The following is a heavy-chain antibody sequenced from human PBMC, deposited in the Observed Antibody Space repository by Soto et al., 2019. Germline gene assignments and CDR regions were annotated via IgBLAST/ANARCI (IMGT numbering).Heavy chain of an antibody. CDR2: ISDDGSNK. J-gene: IGHJ6*02. V-gene: IGHV3-30-3*01. CDR3: ARADCSSTSCYPYYYYYGMDV. Sequence: PGGSLRLSCADLGFTFSSYAMHLVRKAPGKGLGWVAVISDDGSNKYSADSVKGRFTISRDNSKNTLYLQMNSLRAEDTAVYYCARADCSSTSCYPYYYYYGMDVWGQGTTVTVSS. CDR1: GFTFSSYA. D-gene: IGHD2-2*01.